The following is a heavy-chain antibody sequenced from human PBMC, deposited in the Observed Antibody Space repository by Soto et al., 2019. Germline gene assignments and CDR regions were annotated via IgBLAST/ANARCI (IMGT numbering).Heavy chain of an antibody. D-gene: IGHD2-2*01. J-gene: IGHJ4*02. CDR2: MHYTGSP. Sequence: SETLSLTCTVSGASISSGDYHWGWIRQHPGKGLEWIGYMHYTGSPYYNSSLESRVFISVDTSQNHLSLKLTSVTAADTAVYYCARIVVSAAMVDYWGQGTLVTVSS. CDR1: GASISSGDYH. V-gene: IGHV4-31*03. CDR3: ARIVVSAAMVDY.